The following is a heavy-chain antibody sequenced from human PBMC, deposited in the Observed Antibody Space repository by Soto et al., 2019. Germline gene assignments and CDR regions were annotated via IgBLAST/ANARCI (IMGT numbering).Heavy chain of an antibody. D-gene: IGHD2-15*01. CDR2: ISAYNGNT. CDR1: GYTFTSYG. V-gene: IGHV1-18*01. Sequence: ASVKVSCKASGYTFTSYGISCVRQAPGQGLEWMGWISAYNGNTNYAQKLQGRVTMTTDTSTSTAYMELRSLRSDDTAVYYCARAPFCSGGSCYRFNWFDPWGQGTLVTVSS. J-gene: IGHJ5*02. CDR3: ARAPFCSGGSCYRFNWFDP.